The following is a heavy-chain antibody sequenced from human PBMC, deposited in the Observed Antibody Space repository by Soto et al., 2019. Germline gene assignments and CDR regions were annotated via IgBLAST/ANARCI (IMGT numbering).Heavy chain of an antibody. D-gene: IGHD6-6*01. CDR2: IIPIFGTA. Sequence: SVKVSCKASGGTFSSYAISWVRQAPGQGLEWMGGIIPIFGTANYAQKFQGRVTITADESTSTAYMELSSLRSEDTAVYYCARESSSSSSDYYYYYGMDVWGQGTTVTVSS. J-gene: IGHJ6*02. CDR3: ARESSSSSSDYYYYYGMDV. V-gene: IGHV1-69*13. CDR1: GGTFSSYA.